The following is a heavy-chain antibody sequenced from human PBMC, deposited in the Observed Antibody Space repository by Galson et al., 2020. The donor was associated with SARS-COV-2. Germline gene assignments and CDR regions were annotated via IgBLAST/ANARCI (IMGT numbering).Heavy chain of an antibody. CDR3: AIQPEGSDY. CDR1: GYSFTNYY. J-gene: IGHJ4*02. CDR2: INPSGGGT. V-gene: IGHV1-46*01. Sequence: ASVKVSCKTSGYSFTNYYIHWVRQAPGQGLEWMGVINPSGGGTWFAQKFQGRVTMTKDTSTSTVYMELSSLRSEDTAVYYCAIQPEGSDYWGQGTFVTVSS.